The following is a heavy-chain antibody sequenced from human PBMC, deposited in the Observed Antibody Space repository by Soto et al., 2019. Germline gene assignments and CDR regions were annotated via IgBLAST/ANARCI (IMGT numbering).Heavy chain of an antibody. V-gene: IGHV1-69*01. CDR2: IIPIFGTA. CDR1: GGTFSSYA. D-gene: IGHD2-15*01. CDR3: ARIGYCSGGSCWGYYYGMDV. Sequence: QVQLVQSGAEVKKPGSSVKVSCKASGGTFSSYAISWVRQAPGQGLEWMGGIIPIFGTANHAQKFQGRVTITADESTSTAYMELSSLRSEDTAVYYCARIGYCSGGSCWGYYYGMDVWGQGTTVTVSS. J-gene: IGHJ6*02.